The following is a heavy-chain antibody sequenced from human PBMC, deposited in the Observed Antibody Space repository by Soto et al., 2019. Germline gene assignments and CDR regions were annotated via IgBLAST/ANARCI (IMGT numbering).Heavy chain of an antibody. J-gene: IGHJ4*02. CDR2: IYYSGST. V-gene: IGHV4-39*01. Sequence: QLQLQESGPGLVKPSETLSLTCTVSGGSISSSSYYWGWIRQPPGKGLEWIGSIYYSGSTYYNPSLKSRVTISVVTSKNQFSLKLSSVIAADTAVYYCARLPAKDVVVVAAAHSWGQGTLVTVSS. D-gene: IGHD2-15*01. CDR3: ARLPAKDVVVVAAAHS. CDR1: GGSISSSSYY.